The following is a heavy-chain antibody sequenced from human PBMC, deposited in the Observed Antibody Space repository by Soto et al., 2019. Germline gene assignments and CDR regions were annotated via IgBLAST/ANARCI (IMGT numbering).Heavy chain of an antibody. CDR3: ARGVYYCISTSCYSGWFDP. CDR1: GYTFTSYD. V-gene: IGHV1-8*01. J-gene: IGHJ5*02. D-gene: IGHD2-2*01. CDR2: MNPNSGNT. Sequence: GASVKVSCKASGYTFTSYDINWVRQATGQGLEWMGWMNPNSGNTGYAQKFQGRVTMTRNTSISTAYMELSSLRSEDTAVYYCARGVYYCISTSCYSGWFDPWGQGTLVTVSS.